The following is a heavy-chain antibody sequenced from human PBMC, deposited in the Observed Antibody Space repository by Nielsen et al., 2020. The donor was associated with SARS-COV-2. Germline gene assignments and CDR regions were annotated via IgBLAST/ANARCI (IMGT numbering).Heavy chain of an antibody. Sequence: GGSLRLSCAASGFTFSSYWMSWVRQAPGKGLEWVAVIWYDGSNKYYADSVKGRFTISRDNSKNTLYLQMNSLRAEDTAVYYCAREGSGSYIDYWGQGTLVTVSS. CDR2: IWYDGSNK. CDR1: GFTFSSYW. V-gene: IGHV3-33*08. J-gene: IGHJ4*02. D-gene: IGHD1-26*01. CDR3: AREGSGSYIDY.